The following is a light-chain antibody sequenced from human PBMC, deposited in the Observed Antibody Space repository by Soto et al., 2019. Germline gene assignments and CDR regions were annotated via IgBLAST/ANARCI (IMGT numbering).Light chain of an antibody. CDR3: CSYAGSSTFYV. V-gene: IGLV2-23*02. Sequence: SVLTQPASVCGSPGQPITISCTGTSSDVGSYNLVSWYQQHPGKAPKLMIYEVSKRPSGVSNRFSGSKSGNTASLTISGLQAEDEADYYCCSYAGSSTFYVFGTGTKVTVL. CDR2: EVS. CDR1: SSDVGSYNL. J-gene: IGLJ1*01.